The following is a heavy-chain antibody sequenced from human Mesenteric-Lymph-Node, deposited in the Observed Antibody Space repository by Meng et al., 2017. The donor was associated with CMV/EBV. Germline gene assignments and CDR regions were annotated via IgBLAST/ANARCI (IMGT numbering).Heavy chain of an antibody. V-gene: IGHV4-59*01. Sequence: GSLRLSCTVSGGSISSYYWSWIRQPPGKRLEWIGYVYYNGRTSYNPSLKSRVTISVDTSKNHFSLNLSSVTAADTAVYFCARVSGGMGASFDFCGQGNLVTVSS. J-gene: IGHJ4*02. CDR3: ARVSGGMGASFDF. D-gene: IGHD1-26*01. CDR1: GGSISSYY. CDR2: VYYNGRT.